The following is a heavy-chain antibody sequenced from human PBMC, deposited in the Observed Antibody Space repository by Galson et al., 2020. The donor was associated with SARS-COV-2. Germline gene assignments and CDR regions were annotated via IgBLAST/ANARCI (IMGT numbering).Heavy chain of an antibody. J-gene: IGHJ4*02. CDR1: GYIFTTYF. CDR3: ARLYDYNSEDYAY. V-gene: IGHV1-3*01. CDR2: INAGNGDT. D-gene: IGHD3-10*01. Sequence: ASVKVSCKASGYIFTTYFIHWVRQDPGQRLEWMGWINAGNGDTKYSQQFQGRVTFTRDTSASTAYMELRSLRSEDTAVYYCARLYDYNSEDYAYWGQGTLVTVSS.